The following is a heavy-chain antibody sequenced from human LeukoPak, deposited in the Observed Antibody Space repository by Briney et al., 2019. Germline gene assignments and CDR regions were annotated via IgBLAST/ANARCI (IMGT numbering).Heavy chain of an antibody. D-gene: IGHD1-26*01. CDR1: GGSFSGYY. V-gene: IGHV4-34*01. J-gene: IGHJ3*02. CDR2: INHSGST. Sequence: SETLSLTCAVYGGSFSGYYWSWIRQPPGKGLEWIGEINHSGSTNYDPSLKSRVTISVDTSKNQFSLKLSSVTAADTAVYYCARPIVGARPRDAFDIWGQGTMVTVSS. CDR3: ARPIVGARPRDAFDI.